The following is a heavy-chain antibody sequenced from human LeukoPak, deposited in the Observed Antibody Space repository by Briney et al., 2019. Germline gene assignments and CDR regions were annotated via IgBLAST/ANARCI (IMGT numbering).Heavy chain of an antibody. J-gene: IGHJ4*02. Sequence: PGGSLRLSCAASGFTFSSYSMNWVRQAPGKGLEWVSSISSSSSYIYYADSVKGRFTISRDNAKNSLYLQRNSLRAEDTAVYYCARGPLGYFDYWGQGTLVTVSS. CDR1: GFTFSSYS. CDR3: ARGPLGYFDY. CDR2: ISSSSSYI. D-gene: IGHD3-16*01. V-gene: IGHV3-21*01.